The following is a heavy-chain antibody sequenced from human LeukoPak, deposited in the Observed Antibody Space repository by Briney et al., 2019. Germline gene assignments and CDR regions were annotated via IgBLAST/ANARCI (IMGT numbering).Heavy chain of an antibody. CDR2: ISGSGGST. Sequence: PGGSLRLSCAASGFTFSSYAMSWVRQAPGKGLEWVSSISGSGGSTYYADSVKGRFTISRDNSKNTLYLEMNSLRAEDTAVYYCATRPYYYDSSGYSSPWGQGTLVTVSS. CDR1: GFTFSSYA. V-gene: IGHV3-23*01. D-gene: IGHD3-22*01. CDR3: ATRPYYYDSSGYSSP. J-gene: IGHJ5*02.